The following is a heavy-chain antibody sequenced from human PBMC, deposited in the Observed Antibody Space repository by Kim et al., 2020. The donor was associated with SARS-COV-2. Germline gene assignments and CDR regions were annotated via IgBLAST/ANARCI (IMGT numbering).Heavy chain of an antibody. J-gene: IGHJ4*02. D-gene: IGHD6-19*01. CDR1: GFTFDDYA. V-gene: IGHV3-9*01. Sequence: GGSLRLSCAASGFTFDDYAMHWVRQAPGKGLEWVSGISWNSGSIGYADSVKGRFTISRDNAKNSLYLQMNSLRAEDTALYYCAKDIFPYSSGWYYFDYWGQGTLVTVSS. CDR2: ISWNSGSI. CDR3: AKDIFPYSSGWYYFDY.